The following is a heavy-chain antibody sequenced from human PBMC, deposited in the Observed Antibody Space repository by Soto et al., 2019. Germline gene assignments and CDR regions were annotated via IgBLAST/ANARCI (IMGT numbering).Heavy chain of an antibody. J-gene: IGHJ4*02. D-gene: IGHD3-3*01. V-gene: IGHV1-46*01. CDR1: GYTFTSYY. CDR2: INPSGGST. CDR3: ARDSFFKKAYYDFWSGYYTPGSYFDY. Sequence: GASVKVSCKASGYTFTSYYMHWVRQAPGQGLEWMGIINPSGGSTSYAQKFQGRVTMTRDTSTSTVYMELSSLRSEDTAVYYCARDSFFKKAYYDFWSGYYTPGSYFDYWGQGTLVTVSS.